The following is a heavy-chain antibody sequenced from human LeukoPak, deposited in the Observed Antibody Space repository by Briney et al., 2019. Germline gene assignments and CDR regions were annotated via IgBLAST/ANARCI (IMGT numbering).Heavy chain of an antibody. CDR1: GGSISSYY. D-gene: IGHD6-6*01. CDR2: IYYSGST. CDR3: ARERSSSSRDYYYYYYMDV. J-gene: IGHJ6*03. V-gene: IGHV4-59*01. Sequence: SETLSLTCTVSGGSISSYYWSWIRQPPGKGLEWIGYIYYSGSTNYNPSLKSRVTISVDTSKNQFSLKLSSVTAADTAVYYCARERSSSSRDYYYYYYMDVWGKGTTVTVSS.